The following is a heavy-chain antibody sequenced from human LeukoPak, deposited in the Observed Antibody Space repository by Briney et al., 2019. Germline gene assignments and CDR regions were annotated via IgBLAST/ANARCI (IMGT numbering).Heavy chain of an antibody. Sequence: KPSETLSLTCTVSGGPISSYYWSWIRQPPGKGLEWIGYIYYSGSTNYNPSLKSRVTISVDTSKNQFSLKLSSVTAADTAVYYCARQGTYYYYGMDVWGQGTTVTVSS. V-gene: IGHV4-59*08. J-gene: IGHJ6*02. D-gene: IGHD1-1*01. CDR3: ARQGTYYYYGMDV. CDR2: IYYSGST. CDR1: GGPISSYY.